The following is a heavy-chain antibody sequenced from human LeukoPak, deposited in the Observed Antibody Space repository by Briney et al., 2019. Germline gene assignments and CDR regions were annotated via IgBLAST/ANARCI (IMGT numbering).Heavy chain of an antibody. CDR2: IIPIFGTA. CDR1: GGTFSSYA. Sequence: SVKVSCKASGGTFSSYAISWVRQAPGQGLEWMGGIIPIFGTANYAQKFQGRVTITADESTSTAYMELSSLRSEDTAVYYCARAPPDYYGSGSLDYWGQGTLVTVSS. CDR3: ARAPPDYYGSGSLDY. D-gene: IGHD3-10*01. J-gene: IGHJ4*02. V-gene: IGHV1-69*13.